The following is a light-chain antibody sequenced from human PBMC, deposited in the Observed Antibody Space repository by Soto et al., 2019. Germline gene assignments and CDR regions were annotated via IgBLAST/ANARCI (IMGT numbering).Light chain of an antibody. J-gene: IGLJ1*01. CDR1: SSDVGSYNL. V-gene: IGLV2-23*01. CDR2: EGI. CDR3: CSYAGSSTYV. Sequence: QSALTQPASVSGSPGQSITISCTGTSSDVGSYNLVSWYQQHPGKVPKLMIYEGIERPSGVSYRFSGSKSGNTASLTISGLQAEDEADYYCCSYAGSSTYVFGTGTKLTVL.